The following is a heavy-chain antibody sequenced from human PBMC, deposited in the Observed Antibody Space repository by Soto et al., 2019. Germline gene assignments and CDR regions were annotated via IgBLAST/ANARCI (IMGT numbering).Heavy chain of an antibody. Sequence: PGGSLRLSCAASGFTFSSYWMSWVRQAPGKGLEWVANIKQDGSEKYYVDSVKGRFTISRDNAKNSLYLQMNSLRAEDTAVYYCAREVGGSSWFSYYYYMDVWGRGTTVTVSS. V-gene: IGHV3-7*01. CDR2: IKQDGSEK. J-gene: IGHJ6*03. CDR3: AREVGGSSWFSYYYYMDV. CDR1: GFTFSSYW. D-gene: IGHD6-13*01.